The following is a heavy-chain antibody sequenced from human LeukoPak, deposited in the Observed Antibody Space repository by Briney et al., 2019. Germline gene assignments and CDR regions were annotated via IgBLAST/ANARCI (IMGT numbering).Heavy chain of an antibody. CDR2: INPNSAGT. Sequence: ASVKVSCKASGYTFTGYYLHWVRQAPGQGLEWVGRINPNSAGTNYAQKFQGRITMNRDTSISTAYMELNKLTFDDTAVYYCARKDLSGYSSLDYWGQGTLVTVSS. D-gene: IGHD5-18*01. CDR1: GYTFTGYY. V-gene: IGHV1-2*06. CDR3: ARKDLSGYSSLDY. J-gene: IGHJ4*02.